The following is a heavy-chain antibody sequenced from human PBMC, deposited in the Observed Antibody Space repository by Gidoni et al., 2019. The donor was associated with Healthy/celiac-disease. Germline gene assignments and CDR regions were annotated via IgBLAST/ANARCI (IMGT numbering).Heavy chain of an antibody. Sequence: EVQLVESGGGLVQPGGSLRLSCAASGFTFSDHYMDWVRQAPGKGQEWVGRTRVKANSYTTKYTASVKGRFTISRDDSKNSLYLQMNSLKTEDTAVYYCARGLPPRGYSYGLFDYWGQGTLVTVSS. V-gene: IGHV3-72*01. J-gene: IGHJ4*02. CDR1: GFTFSDHY. CDR3: ARGLPPRGYSYGLFDY. D-gene: IGHD5-18*01. CDR2: TRVKANSYTT.